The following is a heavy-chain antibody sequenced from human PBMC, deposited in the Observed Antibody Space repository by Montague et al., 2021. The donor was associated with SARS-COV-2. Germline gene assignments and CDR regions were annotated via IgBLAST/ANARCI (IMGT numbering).Heavy chain of an antibody. D-gene: IGHD3-10*01. CDR2: FTGGSGGST. J-gene: IGHJ4*02. V-gene: IGHV3-23*01. CDR1: GFTFSSCA. Sequence: SLRLSCAASGFTFSSCAMSWVRQAPGKGLEWVSTFTGGSGGSTYYANSVKGRFTISRDSSKNTLYLQMNNLRAEDTAVYYCAKDRWGVPGPLDPFDYWGQGTLVTVSS. CDR3: AKDRWGVPGPLDPFDY.